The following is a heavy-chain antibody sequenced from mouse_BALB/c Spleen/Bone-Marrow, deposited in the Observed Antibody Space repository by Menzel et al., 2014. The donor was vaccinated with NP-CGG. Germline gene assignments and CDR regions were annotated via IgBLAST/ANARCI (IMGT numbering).Heavy chain of an antibody. CDR1: GFNIKDTY. CDR2: IDPANGNT. V-gene: IGHV14-3*02. CDR3: ARNGDYGAWFAY. Sequence: EVQVVESGAELVKPGASVKLSCTASGFNIKDTYMPWVKQRPEQGLEWIGRIDPANGNTKYDPKFQGKATITADTSSNTAYLQLSSLTSEDTAVYYCARNGDYGAWFAYWGQGTLVTVSA. J-gene: IGHJ3*01. D-gene: IGHD2-13*01.